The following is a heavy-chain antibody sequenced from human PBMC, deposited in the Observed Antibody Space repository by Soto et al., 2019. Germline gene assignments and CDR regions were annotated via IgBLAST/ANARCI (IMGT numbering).Heavy chain of an antibody. Sequence: ASVKFSSKASGYTFTSYAMHWVRQAPKQKREWMGWINAGNCNTKYSQKFQGRVTITRDTSAGTAYMELSRLRSEDTAVYYSARVRYGSGSYGYMDVWGKGTTVTVS. CDR3: ARVRYGSGSYGYMDV. J-gene: IGHJ6*03. V-gene: IGHV1-3*01. D-gene: IGHD3-10*01. CDR1: GYTFTSYA. CDR2: INAGNCNT.